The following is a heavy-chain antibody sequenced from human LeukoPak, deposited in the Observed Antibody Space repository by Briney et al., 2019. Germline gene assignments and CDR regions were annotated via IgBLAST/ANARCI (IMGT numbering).Heavy chain of an antibody. V-gene: IGHV4-59*11. CDR1: GGSISSHY. CDR2: IYYSGST. J-gene: IGHJ5*02. Sequence: SETLSLTCTVSGGSISSHYWSCIRQPPGKGLEWIGNIYYSGSTNYNPSLKSRVTISVDTSKNQFSLKLSSVTAADTAVYYCARGGIAAALNWFDPWGQGTLVTGSS. CDR3: ARGGIAAALNWFDP. D-gene: IGHD6-13*01.